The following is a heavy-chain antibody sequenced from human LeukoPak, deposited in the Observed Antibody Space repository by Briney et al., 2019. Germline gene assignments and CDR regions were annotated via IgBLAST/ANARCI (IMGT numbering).Heavy chain of an antibody. J-gene: IGHJ4*02. V-gene: IGHV3-7*01. Sequence: GGSLRLSCAASGFTFSSYSMNWVRQAPGKGLEWVANIKQDGSEKYYVDSVKGRFTISRDNAKNSLYLQMNSLRAEDTAVYYCASAEYSSGSLNYWGQGTLVTVSS. CDR1: GFTFSSYS. CDR2: IKQDGSEK. D-gene: IGHD6-19*01. CDR3: ASAEYSSGSLNY.